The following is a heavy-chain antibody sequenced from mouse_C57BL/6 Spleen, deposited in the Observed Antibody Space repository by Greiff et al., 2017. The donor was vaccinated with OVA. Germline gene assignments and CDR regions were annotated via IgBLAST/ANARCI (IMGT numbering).Heavy chain of an antibody. D-gene: IGHD2-3*01. CDR3: ARRWLLPRNHCYFDV. J-gene: IGHJ1*03. Sequence: QVQLQQPGAELVRPGTSVKLSCKASGYTFTSYWMHWVKQRPGQGLEWIGVIDPSDSYTNYNQKFKGKATLTVDPSSSTAYMQLSSLTSEDSAVYYCARRWLLPRNHCYFDVWGTGTTVTVSS. V-gene: IGHV1-59*01. CDR2: IDPSDSYT. CDR1: GYTFTSYW.